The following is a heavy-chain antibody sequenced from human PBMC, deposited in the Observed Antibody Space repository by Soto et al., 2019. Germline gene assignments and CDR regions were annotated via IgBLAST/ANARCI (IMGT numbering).Heavy chain of an antibody. J-gene: IGHJ4*02. CDR2: IIPIFGTA. D-gene: IGHD6-6*01. Sequence: SVKVSCKASGGTFSSYAISWVRQAPGQGLEWMGGIIPIFGTANYAQKFQGRVTITADKSTSTAYMELSSLRSEDTAVYYCARDWGIWYSSPSRRARGNHYFDYWGQGTLVTVSS. CDR3: ARDWGIWYSSPSRRARGNHYFDY. CDR1: GGTFSSYA. V-gene: IGHV1-69*06.